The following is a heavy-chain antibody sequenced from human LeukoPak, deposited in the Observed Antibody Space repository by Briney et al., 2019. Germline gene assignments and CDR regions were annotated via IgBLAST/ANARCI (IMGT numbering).Heavy chain of an antibody. CDR2: ISNDGSNK. CDR3: ARKPGSGTWVSH. D-gene: IGHD6-25*01. Sequence: GGSLRLSCVASGFTFSGYAMHWVRQAPGKGLEWVAGISNDGSNKYYGDSVKGRFTISRDDSKNTLHLQMDSLRAEDTAVYYCARKPGSGTWVSHWGQGTLVTVSS. V-gene: IGHV3-30*03. J-gene: IGHJ4*02. CDR1: GFTFSGYA.